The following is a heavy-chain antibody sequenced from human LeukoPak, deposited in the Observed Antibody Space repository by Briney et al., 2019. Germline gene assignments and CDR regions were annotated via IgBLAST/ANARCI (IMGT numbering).Heavy chain of an antibody. V-gene: IGHV3-30*02. CDR2: IRYDGSNK. J-gene: IGHJ4*02. CDR3: AKARDVGSGSRALDY. D-gene: IGHD3-10*01. CDR1: GFTFSSYG. Sequence: GGSLRLSCAASGFTFSSYGMHWVRQAPGKGLEWVAFIRYDGSNKYYADSVKGRFTISRDNSKNTLYLQMNSLRAGDTAVYYCAKARDVGSGSRALDYWGQGSLVTISS.